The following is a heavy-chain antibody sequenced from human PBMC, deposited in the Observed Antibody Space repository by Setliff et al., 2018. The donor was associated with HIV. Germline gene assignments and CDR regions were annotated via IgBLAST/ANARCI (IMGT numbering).Heavy chain of an antibody. CDR3: AKNGQLLWFGELSYGYYYYMDV. Sequence: AGGSLRLSCAASGFTFEDYGMSWVRQAPGKGLEWVSGINWNGGSTGYVDSVKGRFTISRDNSKNTPYLQMNSLRAEDTAVYYCAKNGQLLWFGELSYGYYYYMDVWGKGTTVTVSS. J-gene: IGHJ6*03. D-gene: IGHD3-10*01. V-gene: IGHV3-20*04. CDR1: GFTFEDYG. CDR2: INWNGGST.